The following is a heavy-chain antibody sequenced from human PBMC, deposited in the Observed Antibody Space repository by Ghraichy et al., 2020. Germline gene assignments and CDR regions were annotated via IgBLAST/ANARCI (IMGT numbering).Heavy chain of an antibody. V-gene: IGHV4-59*01. J-gene: IGHJ4*02. CDR2: IYYSGST. CDR1: GGSISSYY. Sequence: GSLSLTCTVSGGSISSYYWSWLRQPPGKGLEWIGYIYYSGSTNYNPSLKSRVSISVDTSKKQFFLRLSSVTAADTAVYYCARRGRWLQDEFDFWGQGTLVTVSS. D-gene: IGHD5-24*01. CDR3: ARRGRWLQDEFDF.